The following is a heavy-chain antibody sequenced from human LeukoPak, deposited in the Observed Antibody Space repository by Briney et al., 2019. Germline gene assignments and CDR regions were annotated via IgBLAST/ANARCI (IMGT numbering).Heavy chain of an antibody. CDR3: ARDPTYRDAFDI. V-gene: IGHV4-61*02. CDR2: IYTSGST. D-gene: IGHD2-2*01. J-gene: IGHJ3*02. CDR1: GGSISSGSYY. Sequence: SSETLSLTCTVSGGSISSGSYYWSWIRQPAGKGLEGIGRIYTSGSTNYNPSLKSRVTISVDTSKNQFSLKLSSVTAADTAVYYCARDPTYRDAFDIWGQGTMVTVSS.